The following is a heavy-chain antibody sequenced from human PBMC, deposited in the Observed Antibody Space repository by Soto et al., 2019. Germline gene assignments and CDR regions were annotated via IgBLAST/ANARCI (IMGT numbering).Heavy chain of an antibody. D-gene: IGHD3-16*02. CDR3: AKALGELSPESFDY. CDR2: ISGSGIST. V-gene: IGHV3-23*01. CDR1: GFTFSNFA. Sequence: GGSLRLSCAASGFTFSNFAMSWVRQAPGKGLEWVSGISGSGISTFYADSVKGRVTVSRDNSKNTQYLQMNSLRAEDTAVYFCAKALGELSPESFDYWGRGTLVTVSS. J-gene: IGHJ4*02.